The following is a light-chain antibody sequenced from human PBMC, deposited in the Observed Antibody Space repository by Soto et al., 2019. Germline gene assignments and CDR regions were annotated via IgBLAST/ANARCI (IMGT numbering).Light chain of an antibody. J-gene: IGKJ4*01. CDR1: QSVGTY. Sequence: EIVLTQSPATLSLSPGERATLSCRASQSVGTYLAWYQQKPGQAPRLLIYDASIRATGIPARFSGSGSGTDFTLTIRSLEAEDFAVYYCQQRTNWPPLTFGGGTKVEIK. CDR3: QQRTNWPPLT. V-gene: IGKV3-11*01. CDR2: DAS.